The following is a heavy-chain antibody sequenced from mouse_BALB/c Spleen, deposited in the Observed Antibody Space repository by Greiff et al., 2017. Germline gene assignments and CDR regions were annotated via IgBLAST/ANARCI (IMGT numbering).Heavy chain of an antibody. CDR3: AVVATDYAMDY. D-gene: IGHD1-1*01. J-gene: IGHJ4*01. CDR1: GYTFTSYT. CDR2: INPSSGYT. V-gene: IGHV1-4*02. Sequence: QVQLQQSAAELARPGASVKMSCKASGYTFTSYTMHWVKQRPGQGLEWIGYINPSSGYTEYNQKLKDKTTLTADKSSSTAYMQLSSLTSEDSAVYDSAVVATDYAMDYWGQGTSVTVSS.